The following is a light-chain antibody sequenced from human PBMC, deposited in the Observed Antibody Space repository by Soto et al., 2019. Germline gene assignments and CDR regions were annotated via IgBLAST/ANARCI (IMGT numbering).Light chain of an antibody. CDR2: KAS. V-gene: IGKV1-5*03. CDR1: QSIKNW. CDR3: QQYNSYSQFT. Sequence: DIQMTQSPSTLSASVGDRVTITCRASQSIKNWLAWYQQKPGEAPKLLIYKASTIESGVPSRFSGSGSGTEFTLTISCLQPDDVATYHCQQYNSYSQFTFGPGTKVDIK. J-gene: IGKJ3*01.